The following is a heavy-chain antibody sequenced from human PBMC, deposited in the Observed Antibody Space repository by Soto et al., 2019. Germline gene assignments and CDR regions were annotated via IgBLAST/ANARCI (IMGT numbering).Heavy chain of an antibody. J-gene: IGHJ4*02. Sequence: QVQLQESGPGLVKPSETLSLTCTVSGGSISSYYWSWIRQPPGKGLEWIGYIYYNGSTNYNPSLKSRVTISVDTSKNQFSLKLSSVTAADTAVYYCASAYYDYIWGSYRYDYWGQGTLVTVFS. V-gene: IGHV4-59*01. D-gene: IGHD3-16*02. CDR3: ASAYYDYIWGSYRYDY. CDR2: IYYNGST. CDR1: GGSISSYY.